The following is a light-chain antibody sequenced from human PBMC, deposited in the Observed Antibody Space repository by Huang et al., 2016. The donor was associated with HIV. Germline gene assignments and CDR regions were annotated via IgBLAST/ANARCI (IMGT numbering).Light chain of an antibody. V-gene: IGKV3D-15*01. Sequence: IVMTQSPVTLSVSPGERATLSCRASAGVSNNVAWYPQRPGQTPRLLIHGASTRHTGVPAKFSGRGSGTEFTLTITNLQPEDSAVYYCQHYNNWPPWTFGPGTQVEI. CDR2: GAS. CDR1: AGVSNN. J-gene: IGKJ1*01. CDR3: QHYNNWPPWT.